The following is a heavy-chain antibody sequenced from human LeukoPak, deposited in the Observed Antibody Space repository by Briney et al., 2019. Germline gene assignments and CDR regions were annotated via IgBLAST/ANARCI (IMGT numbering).Heavy chain of an antibody. J-gene: IGHJ4*02. CDR2: FDPEDGET. CDR1: GGTFSSYA. D-gene: IGHD6-13*01. CDR3: ATALGQQPLDY. Sequence: ASVKVSCKASGGTFSSYAISWVRQAPGKGLEWMGGFDPEDGETIYAQKFQGRVTMTEDTSTDTAYMELSSLRSEDTAVYYCATALGQQPLDYWGQGTLVTVSS. V-gene: IGHV1-24*01.